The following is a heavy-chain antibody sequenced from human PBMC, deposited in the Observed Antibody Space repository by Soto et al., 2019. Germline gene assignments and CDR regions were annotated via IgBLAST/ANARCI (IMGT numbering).Heavy chain of an antibody. Sequence: GGSLRLSCEGSAFTFSNYAMAWVRQAPGKGLEWVSVIYSGGSTYYADSVKGRFTISRDNSKNTLYLQMNSLRAEDTAVYYCARDKAFDIWGQGTMVTVSS. J-gene: IGHJ3*02. CDR2: IYSGGST. V-gene: IGHV3-53*01. CDR3: ARDKAFDI. CDR1: AFTFSNYA.